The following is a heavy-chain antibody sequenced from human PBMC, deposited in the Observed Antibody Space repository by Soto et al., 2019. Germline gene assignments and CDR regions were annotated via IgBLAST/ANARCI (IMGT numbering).Heavy chain of an antibody. CDR2: IIPIFGTA. D-gene: IGHD1-26*01. J-gene: IGHJ6*02. V-gene: IGHV1-69*12. CDR3: ARHPVSGSYAYYYGMDV. Sequence: QVQLVQSGAEVKKPGSSVKVSCKASGGTSNSYAISWVRQAPGQGLEWMGGIIPIFGTADYAQKFQGRVTITADESTSTAYMELSSLRSEVTAVYYCARHPVSGSYAYYYGMDVWGQGSTVTVSS. CDR1: GGTSNSYA.